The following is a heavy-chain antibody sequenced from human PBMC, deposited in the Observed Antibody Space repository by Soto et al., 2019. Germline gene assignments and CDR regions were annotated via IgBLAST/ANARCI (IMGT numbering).Heavy chain of an antibody. V-gene: IGHV3-53*01. CDR3: AITGEGEYGV. Sequence: TLVRKAPGKGLEWVSVIFSADNTHYADSVKGRFTISRDNSKNTVFLQMNSLRAEVTASKYCAITGEGEYGVWGQGTPVT. CDR2: IFSADNT. J-gene: IGHJ4*02. D-gene: IGHD2-21*01.